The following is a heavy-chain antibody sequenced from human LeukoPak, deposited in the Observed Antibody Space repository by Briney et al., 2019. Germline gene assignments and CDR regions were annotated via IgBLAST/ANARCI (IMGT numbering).Heavy chain of an antibody. D-gene: IGHD5-12*01. J-gene: IGHJ4*02. CDR2: IYHSGST. CDR1: GYSISSGYY. Sequence: SETLSLTCAVSGYSISSGYYWGWIRQPPGKGLEWIGSIYHSGSTYYNPSLKSRVTISVDTSKNQFSLKMSSVTAADTAVYYYPRMKVATTYLDYWGQRTLVTVSS. V-gene: IGHV4-38-2*01. CDR3: PRMKVATTYLDY.